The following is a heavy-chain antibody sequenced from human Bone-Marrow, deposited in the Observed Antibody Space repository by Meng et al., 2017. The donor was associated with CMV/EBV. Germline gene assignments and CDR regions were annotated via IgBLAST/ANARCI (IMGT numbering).Heavy chain of an antibody. CDR2: ISSSSTYI. Sequence: GGSLRLSCSASGFTFSRYSMNWVRQAAGKGLEWVSSISSSSTYIYYADSVKGRFTISRDNSKNTLYLQMNSLRAEDTAVYYCARDRVLWFGELFNYYGMDVWGQGTTVTVSS. J-gene: IGHJ6*02. V-gene: IGHV3-21*01. D-gene: IGHD3-10*01. CDR3: ARDRVLWFGELFNYYGMDV. CDR1: GFTFSRYS.